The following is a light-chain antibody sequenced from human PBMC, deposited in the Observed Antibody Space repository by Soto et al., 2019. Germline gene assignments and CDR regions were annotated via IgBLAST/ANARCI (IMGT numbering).Light chain of an antibody. CDR2: GAS. J-gene: IGKJ1*01. V-gene: IGKV3-20*01. Sequence: EIVLTQSPGTLSLSPGERATLSCRASQSVSRSYLAWYQQKPGQAPRLLVYGASIRATGIPDRFSGSGSGTDFCLTINKVEPEDFAVYYCQRYGDSPPWTFGQGTKVEIK. CDR3: QRYGDSPPWT. CDR1: QSVSRSY.